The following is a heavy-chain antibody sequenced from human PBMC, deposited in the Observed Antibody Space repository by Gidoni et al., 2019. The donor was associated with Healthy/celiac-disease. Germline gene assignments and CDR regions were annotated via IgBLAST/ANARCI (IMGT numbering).Heavy chain of an antibody. CDR3: ARGIGYCSSTSCYGGYGMDV. CDR2: IIPIFGTA. CDR1: GGTFSSYA. D-gene: IGHD2-2*01. Sequence: QVQLVQSGAEVKKPGSSVKVSCKASGGTFSSYAISWVRQAPGQGLEWMGGIIPIFGTANYAQKFQGRVTITADESTSTAYMELSSLRSEDTAVYYCARGIGYCSSTSCYGGYGMDVWGQGTTVTVSS. V-gene: IGHV1-69*01. J-gene: IGHJ6*02.